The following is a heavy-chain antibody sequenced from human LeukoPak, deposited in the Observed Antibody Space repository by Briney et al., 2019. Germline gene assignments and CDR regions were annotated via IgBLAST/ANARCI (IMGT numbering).Heavy chain of an antibody. CDR3: ATLQPGVYYYYYMDV. CDR1: GYTLTELS. CDR2: FDPEDGET. Sequence: ASVKVSCKVSGYTLTELSMHWVRQAPGKGLEWMGGFDPEDGETIYAQKFQGRVTMTEDTSTDTAYMELSSLRSEDTAVYYCATLQPGVYYYYYMDVWGKGTTVTVSS. V-gene: IGHV1-24*01. D-gene: IGHD1-1*01. J-gene: IGHJ6*03.